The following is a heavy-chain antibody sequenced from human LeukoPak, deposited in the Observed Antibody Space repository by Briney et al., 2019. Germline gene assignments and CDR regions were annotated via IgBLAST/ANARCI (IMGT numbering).Heavy chain of an antibody. J-gene: IGHJ4*02. CDR1: GYTFSSFG. CDR3: ARDQLAYSGYDTLFDY. Sequence: GGSLRLSCAASGYTFSSFGMHWVRQAPGKGLEWVALIWFDGRKKYYADSVKGRFTISRDNSKNTLYLQLNSLRPEDTAVYYCARDQLAYSGYDTLFDYWGQGSLVTVSS. V-gene: IGHV3-33*01. CDR2: IWFDGRKK. D-gene: IGHD5-12*01.